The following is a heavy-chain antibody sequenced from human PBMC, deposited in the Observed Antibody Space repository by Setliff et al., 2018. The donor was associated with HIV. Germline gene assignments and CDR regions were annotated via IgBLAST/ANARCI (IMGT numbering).Heavy chain of an antibody. J-gene: IGHJ3*02. D-gene: IGHD3-10*01. Sequence: PGGSLRLSCAASGFTFSTYSMNWVRQAPGKGLEWVSYISWNSGSIGYADSVKGRFTISRDNAKNSLYLQMNSLRAEDMALYYCAKDRPRFGELYPFDAFDIWGQGTMVTVSS. CDR1: GFTFSTYS. V-gene: IGHV3-9*03. CDR3: AKDRPRFGELYPFDAFDI. CDR2: ISWNSGSI.